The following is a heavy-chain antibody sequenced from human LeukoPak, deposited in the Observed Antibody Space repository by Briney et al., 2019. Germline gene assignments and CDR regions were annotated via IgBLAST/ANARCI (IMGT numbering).Heavy chain of an antibody. CDR1: GGSFSGYY. Sequence: PSETLSLTCAVCGGSFSGYYWSWIRQPPGKGLEWIGEINHSGSTNYNPSLKSRVTISVDTSKNQFSLKLSSVTAADTAVYYCASTIAVDGTFDYWGQGTLATVSS. V-gene: IGHV4-34*01. CDR3: ASTIAVDGTFDY. CDR2: INHSGST. D-gene: IGHD6-19*01. J-gene: IGHJ4*02.